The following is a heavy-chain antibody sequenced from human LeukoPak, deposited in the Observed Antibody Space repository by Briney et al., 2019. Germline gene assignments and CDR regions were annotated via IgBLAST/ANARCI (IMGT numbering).Heavy chain of an antibody. J-gene: IGHJ2*01. Sequence: PSETLSLTCTVSGGSISSYYWSWIRQPPGKGLEWIGYIYYSGSTNYNPSLKSRVTISVDTSKNQFSLKLSSVTAADTAVYYCARVLSYDFWSGYYHWYFDLWGRGTLVTVSS. CDR1: GGSISSYY. V-gene: IGHV4-59*01. D-gene: IGHD3-3*01. CDR2: IYYSGST. CDR3: ARVLSYDFWSGYYHWYFDL.